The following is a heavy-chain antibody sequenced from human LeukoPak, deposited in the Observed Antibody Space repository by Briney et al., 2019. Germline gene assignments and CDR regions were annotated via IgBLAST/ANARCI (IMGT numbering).Heavy chain of an antibody. CDR1: GGSISSYY. Sequence: PSETLSLTCTVSGGSISSYYWSWIRQPPGKGLEWIGYIYYSGSTNYNPSLKSQVTISVDTSKNQFSLKMSSVTAVDTAVYYCARTPRITIFGVVNNWFDPWGQGTLVTVSS. D-gene: IGHD3-3*01. CDR3: ARTPRITIFGVVNNWFDP. CDR2: IYYSGST. J-gene: IGHJ5*02. V-gene: IGHV4-59*01.